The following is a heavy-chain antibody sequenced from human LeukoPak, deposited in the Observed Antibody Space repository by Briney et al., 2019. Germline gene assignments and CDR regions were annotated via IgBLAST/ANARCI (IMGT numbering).Heavy chain of an antibody. J-gene: IGHJ4*02. CDR2: IYSGGST. CDR1: GFTVSSNY. D-gene: IGHD3-3*01. V-gene: IGHV3-66*02. CDR3: ASAIRFLEWLYDY. Sequence: PGGSLRLSCAASGFTVSSNYMSWVRQAPGKGLEWVSVIYSGGSTYYADSVKGRFTISRDNSKNTLYLQMNSLRAEDTAVYYCASAIRFLEWLYDYWGREPWSPSPQ.